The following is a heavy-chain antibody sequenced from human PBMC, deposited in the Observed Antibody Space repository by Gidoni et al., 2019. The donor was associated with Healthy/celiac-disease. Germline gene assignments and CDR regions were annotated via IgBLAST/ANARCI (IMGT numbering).Heavy chain of an antibody. D-gene: IGHD1-26*01. V-gene: IGHV1-24*01. CDR1: GYTLTELS. J-gene: IGHJ4*02. Sequence: QVQLVQSGAEVKKPGASVKVPCKVSGYTLTELSMHWVRQAPGKGLEWMGGFDPEDGETIYAQKYQGRVTMTEDTSTDTAYMELSSLGYEDTAVYYCATLVGATTAAFDYWGQGTLVTVSS. CDR2: FDPEDGET. CDR3: ATLVGATTAAFDY.